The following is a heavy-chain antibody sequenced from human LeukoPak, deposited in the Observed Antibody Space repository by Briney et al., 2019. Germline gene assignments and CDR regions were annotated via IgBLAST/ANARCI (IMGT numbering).Heavy chain of an antibody. CDR1: GYSFTSYW. D-gene: IGHD3-22*01. J-gene: IGHJ3*02. V-gene: IGHV5-51*01. CDR3: ARALFDSSGYYSDAFDI. Sequence: GESLKISCKGSGYSFTSYWIGWVRQMPGKGLEWMGIIYPGDSDTRYSPSFQGQVTISADKSISTAYLQWSSLKASDTAVYYCARALFDSSGYYSDAFDIWGQGTMVTVSS. CDR2: IYPGDSDT.